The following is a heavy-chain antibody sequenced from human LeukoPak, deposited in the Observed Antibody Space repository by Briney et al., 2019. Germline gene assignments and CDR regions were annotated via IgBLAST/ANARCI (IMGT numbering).Heavy chain of an antibody. CDR2: ISHSGST. J-gene: IGHJ5*02. CDR1: GYSISSGFY. Sequence: KPSETLSLTCTVSGYSISSGFYWGWIRQPPGKGLEWIGSISHSGSTYYNPSLKSRVTISVDTSKNQFSLKLSSVTAADTAVYYCARDLVGATIAWGQGTLVTVSS. D-gene: IGHD1-26*01. V-gene: IGHV4-38-2*02. CDR3: ARDLVGATIA.